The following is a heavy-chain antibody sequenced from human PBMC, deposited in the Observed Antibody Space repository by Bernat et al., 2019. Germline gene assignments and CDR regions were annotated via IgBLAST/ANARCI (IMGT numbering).Heavy chain of an antibody. V-gene: IGHV4-59*01. D-gene: IGHD3-10*01. Sequence: QVQLQESGPGLVKPSETLSLSCTVSGGSIRSYYWSWIRQPPGRGLEWIGFIYYSGSTNYNPSLKSRVTISVDTSKNQFSLKLGSVTAADTAVYYCARGGAYGSLYYYYMDVWGKGTTVTVSS. CDR3: ARGGAYGSLYYYYMDV. J-gene: IGHJ6*03. CDR1: GGSIRSYY. CDR2: IYYSGST.